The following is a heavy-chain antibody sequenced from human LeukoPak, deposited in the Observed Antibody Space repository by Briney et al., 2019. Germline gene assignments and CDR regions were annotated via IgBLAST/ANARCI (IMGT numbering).Heavy chain of an antibody. CDR2: IKSKTDGGTT. D-gene: IGHD3-16*02. CDR3: TTDPDYVWGSYRSTVLEFDY. CDR1: GFTFSNAW. Sequence: PGGSLRLSCAASGFTFSNAWMSWVRQAPGKGLEWVGRIKSKTDGGTTDYAAPVKGRFTISRGDSKNTLYLQMNSLKTEDTAVYYCTTDPDYVWGSYRSTVLEFDYWGQGTLVTVSS. J-gene: IGHJ4*02. V-gene: IGHV3-15*01.